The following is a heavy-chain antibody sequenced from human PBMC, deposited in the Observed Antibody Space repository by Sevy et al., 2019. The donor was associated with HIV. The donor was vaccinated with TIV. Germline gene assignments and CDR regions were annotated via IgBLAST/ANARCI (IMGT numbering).Heavy chain of an antibody. D-gene: IGHD5-12*01. CDR2: IYYTGST. V-gene: IGHV4-31*03. CDR3: ARALDSGYQVDS. Sequence: SETLSLTCSVSGASINSGGYYWTWIRPHPGQGLEWLGYIYYTGSTYYTPSLLSRVTMSLDTSKRQFALKLRYVTDADTAVYYCARALDSGYQVDSWGPGTLVTVSS. J-gene: IGHJ4*02. CDR1: GASINSGGYY.